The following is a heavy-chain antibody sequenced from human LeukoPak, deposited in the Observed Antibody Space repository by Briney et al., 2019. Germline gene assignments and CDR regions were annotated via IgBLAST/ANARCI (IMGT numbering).Heavy chain of an antibody. CDR2: IYYSGTT. V-gene: IGHV4-59*08. J-gene: IGHJ6*02. CDR3: ARTTSYYYYGMDV. Sequence: PSETLSLTCTVSGDSISGYYWSWIRQPPGKGLEWIGYIYYSGTTNYDPSLKSRVTISEDTSENQFSLRLSSVTAADMAVYYCARTTSYYYYGMDVWGHGTPVTVSS. CDR1: GDSISGYY. D-gene: IGHD1-1*01.